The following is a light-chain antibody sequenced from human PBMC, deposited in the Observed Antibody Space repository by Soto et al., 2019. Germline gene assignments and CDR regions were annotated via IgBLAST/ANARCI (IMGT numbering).Light chain of an antibody. V-gene: IGLV1-40*01. CDR3: QSFDTRLDSGG. J-gene: IGLJ2*01. CDR2: GNN. CDR1: SSNIGAGYD. Sequence: QSVVTQPPSVSGAPGQRVTISCTGSSSNIGAGYDVHWYQQFPGTAPKLLIYGNNNRPSGVPDRFSGSKSGTSASLAIPGLQAEDGGGYFSQSFDTRLDSGGFGGGTKVTVL.